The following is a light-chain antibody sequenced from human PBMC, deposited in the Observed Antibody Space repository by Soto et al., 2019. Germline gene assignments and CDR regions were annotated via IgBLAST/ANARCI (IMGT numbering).Light chain of an antibody. V-gene: IGLV2-14*01. Sequence: QSALTQPASGSGSPGQSITISCTGTSSDVGYYNYVSWFQQHPGKAPKLMISEVVNRPSGVSIRFYGSKSGDTASLTITGLQAEDEADYYCSSDAAGRIYVLGTGKKVTVL. CDR1: SSDVGYYNY. CDR3: SSDAAGRIYV. CDR2: EVV. J-gene: IGLJ1*01.